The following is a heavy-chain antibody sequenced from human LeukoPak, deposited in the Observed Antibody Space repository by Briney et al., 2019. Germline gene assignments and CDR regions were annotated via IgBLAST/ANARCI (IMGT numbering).Heavy chain of an antibody. V-gene: IGHV1-18*01. CDR2: ISAYNGNT. Sequence: GASVKVSCKASGYMFTSYGITWVRQAPGQGLEWMGWISAYNGNTNYAQNLQGRVTMTTDTSTSTDYMELRSLRSDDTAVYYCARSGTAYCSGGSCYGSKFDPWGQGTLVTVSS. CDR3: ARSGTAYCSGGSCYGSKFDP. J-gene: IGHJ5*02. CDR1: GYMFTSYG. D-gene: IGHD2-15*01.